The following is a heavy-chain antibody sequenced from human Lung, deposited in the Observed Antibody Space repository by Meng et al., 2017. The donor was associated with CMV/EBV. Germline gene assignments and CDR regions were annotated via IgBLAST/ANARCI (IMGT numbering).Heavy chain of an antibody. Sequence: SETLSLTCTVSGGSVRSSFYYWSWIRQSPGKGLEWIGYIYYSGSTDYNTSLKSRVTMSIDTSKNQISLKLSSVTAADTAVYYCARSPTGDYAMDVWGQGTTVTVSS. V-gene: IGHV4-61*01. J-gene: IGHJ6*02. CDR1: GGSVRSSFYY. CDR3: ARSPTGDYAMDV. D-gene: IGHD4-17*01. CDR2: IYYSGST.